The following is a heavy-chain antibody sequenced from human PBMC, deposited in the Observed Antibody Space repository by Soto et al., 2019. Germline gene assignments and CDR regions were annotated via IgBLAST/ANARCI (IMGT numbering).Heavy chain of an antibody. Sequence: ASVKVSCKASGYTFTGYYMHWVRQAPGQGLEWMGWINPNSGGTNYAQKFQGWVTMTRDTSISTAYMELSRLRSDDTAVYYCAREPPSPQRYYYYGMDVWGQGTTVTVSS. CDR1: GYTFTGYY. CDR3: AREPPSPQRYYYYGMDV. CDR2: INPNSGGT. J-gene: IGHJ6*02. V-gene: IGHV1-2*04.